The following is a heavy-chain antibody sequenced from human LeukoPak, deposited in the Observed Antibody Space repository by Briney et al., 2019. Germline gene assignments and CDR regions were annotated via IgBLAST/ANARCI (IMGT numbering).Heavy chain of an antibody. D-gene: IGHD2-2*01. CDR3: ARGGYQLLTP. V-gene: IGHV4-34*01. Sequence: SETLSLTCAVYGGSFSSYYWSWIRQPPGKGLEWIGEINHSGSTNYNPSLKSRVTISVDKSKNQFSLKLSSVTAADTAVYYCARGGYQLLTPWGQGTLVTVSS. J-gene: IGHJ5*02. CDR1: GGSFSSYY. CDR2: INHSGST.